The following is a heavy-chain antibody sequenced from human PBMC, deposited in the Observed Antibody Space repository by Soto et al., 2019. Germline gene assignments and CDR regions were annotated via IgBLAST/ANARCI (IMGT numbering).Heavy chain of an antibody. V-gene: IGHV3-7*01. CDR3: ARDSGYDSGSSVNHYLDY. Sequence: GGSVRLSCAASGFTLGSYWMSWVRQAPGKGLEWLATIKTDASEKKYVDSVKGRFTTSRDNAKNSLYLQIDSLRAEDTAVYYCARDSGYDSGSSVNHYLDYWGHGTLVTASS. D-gene: IGHD3-10*01. J-gene: IGHJ4*01. CDR1: GFTLGSYW. CDR2: IKTDASEK.